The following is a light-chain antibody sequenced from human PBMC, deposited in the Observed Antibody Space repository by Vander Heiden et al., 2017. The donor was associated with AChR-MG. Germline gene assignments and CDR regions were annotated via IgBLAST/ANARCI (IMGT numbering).Light chain of an antibody. CDR2: QDS. V-gene: IGLV3-1*01. J-gene: IGLJ3*02. CDR1: KLADKY. Sequence: SYELSQPPSGALYPGQTARITCSGDKLADKYACWDQQLPGLSAVLVIYQDSNRPSGIPERFSGSNSVNTATLTLSVTKAMGEGDYYCQSWDSSTVVFGVGTKLTVL. CDR3: QSWDSSTVV.